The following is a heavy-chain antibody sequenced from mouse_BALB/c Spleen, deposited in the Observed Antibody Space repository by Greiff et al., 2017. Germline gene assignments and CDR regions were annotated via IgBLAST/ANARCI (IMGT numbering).Heavy chain of an antibody. J-gene: IGHJ4*01. CDR1: GFTFSDYG. CDR3: AREEGLDY. V-gene: IGHV5-15*02. CDR2: ISNLAYSI. Sequence: EVQGVESGGGLVQPGGSRKLSCAASGFTFSDYGMAWVRQAPGKGPEWVAFISNLAYSIYYADTVTGRFTISRENAKNTLYLEMSSLRSEDTAMYYCAREEGLDYWGQGTSVTVSS.